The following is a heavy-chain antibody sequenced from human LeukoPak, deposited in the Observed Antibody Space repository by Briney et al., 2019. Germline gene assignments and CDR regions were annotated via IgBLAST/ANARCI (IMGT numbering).Heavy chain of an antibody. D-gene: IGHD6-13*01. Sequence: GGSLRLSCAASGFTFSNAWMSWVRQAPGKGLERVGRIKSKTDGGTTDYAAPGKGRFTISRDDSKSIAYLQMNSLKTEDTAVYYCTRVGYTSSWSNWFDPWGQGTLVTVSS. CDR3: TRVGYTSSWSNWFDP. V-gene: IGHV3-15*01. CDR1: GFTFSNAW. J-gene: IGHJ5*02. CDR2: IKSKTDGGTT.